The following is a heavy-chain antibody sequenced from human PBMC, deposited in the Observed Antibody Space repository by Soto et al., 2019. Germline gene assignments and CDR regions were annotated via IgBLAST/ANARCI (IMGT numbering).Heavy chain of an antibody. J-gene: IGHJ6*02. CDR2: IYYSGST. CDR1: GGSIRSGGYY. D-gene: IGHD2-8*01. V-gene: IGHV4-31*03. Sequence: SETLSLTCTVSGGSIRSGGYYWSWVRQSPRRGLEWIGNIYYSGSTYYNPSLKSRLTISVDTSKNQISLNLSSVTAADTAVYSSASDRLMATGGTARNYFCLDVWRQATTVTVCS. CDR3: ASDRLMATGGTARNYFCLDV.